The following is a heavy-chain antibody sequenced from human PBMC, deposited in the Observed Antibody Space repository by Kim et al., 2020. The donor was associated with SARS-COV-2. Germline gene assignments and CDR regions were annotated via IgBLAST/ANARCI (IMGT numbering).Heavy chain of an antibody. Sequence: NHDPSPNSRVTVSEDTSKNQFSLKPSSVTAADTAVYYCERDRLRGGLDYWGQGTLVTVSS. J-gene: IGHJ4*02. V-gene: IGHV4-59*01. D-gene: IGHD2-15*01. CDR3: ERDRLRGGLDY.